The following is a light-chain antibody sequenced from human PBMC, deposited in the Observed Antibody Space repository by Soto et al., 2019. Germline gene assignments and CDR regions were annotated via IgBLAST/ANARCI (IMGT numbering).Light chain of an antibody. CDR2: DAS. Sequence: IQMTQSPSTLSASLGDRVALTCLASQSISTWLAWYQQKIGKAPKLLIDDASTLESGVPSRFSGSGSGTEFTLTISSLQPDDFATYYCQQYLTYSSLTFGGGTKVDI. CDR1: QSISTW. CDR3: QQYLTYSSLT. V-gene: IGKV1-5*01. J-gene: IGKJ4*01.